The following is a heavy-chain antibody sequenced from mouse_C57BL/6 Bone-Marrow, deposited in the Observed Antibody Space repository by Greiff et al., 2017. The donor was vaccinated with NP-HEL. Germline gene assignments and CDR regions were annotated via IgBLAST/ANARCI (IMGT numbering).Heavy chain of an antibody. Sequence: EVKVVESGGGLVKPGGSLKLSCAASGFTFSSYAMSWVRQTPEKRLEWVATISDGGSYTYYPDNVKGRFTISRDNAKNNLYLQMSHLKSEDTAMYYCARDLDYYTRAMDYWGQGTSVTVSS. J-gene: IGHJ4*01. CDR1: GFTFSSYA. V-gene: IGHV5-4*01. CDR3: ARDLDYYTRAMDY. D-gene: IGHD1-1*02. CDR2: ISDGGSYT.